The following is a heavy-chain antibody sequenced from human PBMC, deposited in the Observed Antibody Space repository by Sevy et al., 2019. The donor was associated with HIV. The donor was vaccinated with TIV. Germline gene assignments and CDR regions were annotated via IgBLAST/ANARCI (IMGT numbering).Heavy chain of an antibody. CDR2: MSGSGAIV. V-gene: IGHV3-23*01. CDR3: AKSLVVFDGFDI. J-gene: IGHJ3*02. D-gene: IGHD2-8*02. CDR1: GFTFSSYA. Sequence: GGCLRLSCAASGFTFSSYAMSWVRQAPGKGLERVSAMSGSGAIVYYADSVKGRFTISRDNPKNTLYLQMSSLRAEDTALYHCAKSLVVFDGFDIWGQGTRVSVSS.